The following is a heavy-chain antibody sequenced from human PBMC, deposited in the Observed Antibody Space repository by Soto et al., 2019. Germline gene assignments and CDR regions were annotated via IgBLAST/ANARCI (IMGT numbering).Heavy chain of an antibody. Sequence: ASVKVSCKASGYTFTGYYMHWVRQAPGQGLEWMGWINPNSGGTNYAQKFQGWVTMTRDTSISTAYMELSRLRSDDTAVYYCARDVIAAERYYYGMDVWGQGTTVTVSS. D-gene: IGHD6-6*01. V-gene: IGHV1-2*04. CDR3: ARDVIAAERYYYGMDV. CDR1: GYTFTGYY. CDR2: INPNSGGT. J-gene: IGHJ6*02.